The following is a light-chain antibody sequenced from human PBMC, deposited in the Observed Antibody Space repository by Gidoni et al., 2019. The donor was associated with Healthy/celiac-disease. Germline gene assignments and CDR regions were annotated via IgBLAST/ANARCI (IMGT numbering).Light chain of an antibody. CDR3: QQYGSSPPVT. CDR2: GAS. Sequence: IVLTQSPGTLSLSPGERATLSCRASQSVSSSYLAWYQQKPGQAPRLLIYGASSRATGIPDRFSGSGSGTDFTRTISRLEPEDFAVYYCQQYGSSPPVTFGGGTKVEIK. CDR1: QSVSSSY. V-gene: IGKV3-20*01. J-gene: IGKJ4*01.